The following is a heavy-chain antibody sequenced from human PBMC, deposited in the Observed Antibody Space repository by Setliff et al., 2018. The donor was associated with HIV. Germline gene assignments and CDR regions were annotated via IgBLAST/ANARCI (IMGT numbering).Heavy chain of an antibody. Sequence: ASVKVSCKVSGHTFTDYSIHWVQQAPGKGLEWMGLIDPEDGETIYAEKFQGRVTMTADTSIQTAYMELSSVRPEDTAVYYCARLLSGSWARAFDIWGQGTMVTVSS. D-gene: IGHD1-26*01. CDR2: IDPEDGET. CDR1: GHTFTDYS. J-gene: IGHJ3*02. CDR3: ARLLSGSWARAFDI. V-gene: IGHV1-69-2*01.